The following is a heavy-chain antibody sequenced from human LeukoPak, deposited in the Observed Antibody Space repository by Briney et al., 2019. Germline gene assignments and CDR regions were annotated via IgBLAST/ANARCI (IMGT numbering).Heavy chain of an antibody. J-gene: IGHJ4*02. CDR1: GYTFSGYY. V-gene: IGHV1-2*02. CDR2: INPNSGVT. D-gene: IGHD4-11*01. Sequence: AASVKVSCKASGYTFSGYYMHWVRQAPGQGLEWMGWINPNSGVTNYAQKFQGRVTMTRDTSISTAYMELSRLRSDDTAVYYRARDLTTPVDYWGQGTLVTVSS. CDR3: ARDLTTPVDY.